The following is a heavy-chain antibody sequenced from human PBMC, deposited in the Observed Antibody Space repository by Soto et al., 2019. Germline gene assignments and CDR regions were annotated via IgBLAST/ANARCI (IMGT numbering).Heavy chain of an antibody. CDR3: ARNDYGGNSVDY. CDR1: GYSFTSYW. D-gene: IGHD4-17*01. J-gene: IGHJ4*02. Sequence: GEALKISCKGSGYSFTSYWIGWLRQMPGKCREWMGLIYPGDSDTRYSPSFQGQVTISVDKSISTAYLQWSSLKASDTAMYYCARNDYGGNSVDYWGQGTLVTVSS. CDR2: IYPGDSDT. V-gene: IGHV5-51*01.